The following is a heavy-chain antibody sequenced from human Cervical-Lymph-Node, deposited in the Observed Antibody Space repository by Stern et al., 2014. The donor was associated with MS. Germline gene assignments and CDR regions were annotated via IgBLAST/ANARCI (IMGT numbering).Heavy chain of an antibody. Sequence: EVQLVESGAEVKKPGESLKISCKGSGYSFTSYWIGWVRQMPGKRLAWMGIINPGDSATRYSPSFQGQVTISADKSISTAYLQWSSLKASDTAMYYCARRHCSSRRCGWFDPWGQGTLVTVSS. CDR1: GYSFTSYW. CDR2: INPGDSAT. D-gene: IGHD2-2*01. J-gene: IGHJ5*02. V-gene: IGHV5-51*01. CDR3: ARRHCSSRRCGWFDP.